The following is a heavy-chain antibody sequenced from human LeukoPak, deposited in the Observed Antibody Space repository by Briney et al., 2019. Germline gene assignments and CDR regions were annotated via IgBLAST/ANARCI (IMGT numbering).Heavy chain of an antibody. CDR1: GFTFSKYG. CDR2: VNDNGVNT. Sequence: GASLRLSCAASGFTFSKYGMSWVRQAPGKGLEWVSTVNDNGVNTHYADSVKGRFTISRDNSKNTLLLQMNRPRADDTALYYCTKGDGGFYPIAYWGEGTLVIVSS. CDR3: TKGDGGFYPIAY. D-gene: IGHD2-15*01. V-gene: IGHV3-23*01. J-gene: IGHJ4*02.